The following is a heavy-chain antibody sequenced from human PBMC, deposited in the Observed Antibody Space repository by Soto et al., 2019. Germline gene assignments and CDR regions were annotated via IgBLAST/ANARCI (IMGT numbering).Heavy chain of an antibody. CDR3: AKLRYSGFDPLYFHY. CDR2: INGLGVRT. V-gene: IGHV3-23*01. D-gene: IGHD5-12*01. J-gene: IGHJ4*02. CDR1: GFTFNTYA. Sequence: PGGSLRLSCAASGFTFNTYAMTWVRQAPGKGLEWVSLINGLGVRTNYADAVKGRFTISRDNSENTLYLQMNSLRVEDTAVYYCAKLRYSGFDPLYFHYWGRGTLVTVSS.